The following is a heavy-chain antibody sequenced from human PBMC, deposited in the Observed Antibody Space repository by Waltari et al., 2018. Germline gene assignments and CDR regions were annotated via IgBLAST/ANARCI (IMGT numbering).Heavy chain of an antibody. CDR2: INHSGST. D-gene: IGHD5-18*01. Sequence: QVQLQQWGAGLLKPSETMSLTCAVYGGSFSGSYWSWIRQPPGKGLEWIGEINHSGSTNYNPSLKSRVTISVDTSKTQFSLKLSSVTAADTAVYYCARGVGRYTAMVMEPSKAFDIWGQGTMVTVSS. J-gene: IGHJ3*02. CDR3: ARGVGRYTAMVMEPSKAFDI. V-gene: IGHV4-34*01. CDR1: GGSFSGSY.